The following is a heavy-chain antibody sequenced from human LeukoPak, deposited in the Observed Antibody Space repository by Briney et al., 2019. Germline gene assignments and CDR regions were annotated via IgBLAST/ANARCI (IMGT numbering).Heavy chain of an antibody. CDR3: ARQYCSRTSCQYYPDY. Sequence: ASVKVSCKASGYTFSNSAFSWVRQAPGQGLEWMGWTSSGHNEDPNYAQKLQGRVTMTTDTSTNTIYMELRSLRSDDTAVYYCARQYCSRTSCQYYPDYWGQGTLVTVSS. V-gene: IGHV1-18*01. D-gene: IGHD2-2*01. CDR2: TSSGHNEDP. J-gene: IGHJ4*02. CDR1: GYTFSNSA.